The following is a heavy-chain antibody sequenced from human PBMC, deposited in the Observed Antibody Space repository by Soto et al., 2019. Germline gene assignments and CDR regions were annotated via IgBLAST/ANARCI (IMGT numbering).Heavy chain of an antibody. CDR2: IIPIFGTA. V-gene: IGHV1-69*13. CDR1: GGTFSRYA. CDR3: ARGMNRRFGELMDYFDY. Sequence: SVKVSCKASGGTFSRYAISWVRQAPGQGLEWMGGIIPIFGTANYAQKFQGRVTITADESTSTAYMELSSLRSEDTAVYYCARGMNRRFGELMDYFDYWGQGTLVTVSS. J-gene: IGHJ4*02. D-gene: IGHD3-10*01.